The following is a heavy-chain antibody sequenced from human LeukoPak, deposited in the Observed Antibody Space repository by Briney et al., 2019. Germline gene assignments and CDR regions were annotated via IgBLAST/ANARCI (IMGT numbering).Heavy chain of an antibody. CDR2: ISSSSSYI. CDR3: AKGVGTAAASPGVFDN. CDR1: GFTFSSYS. Sequence: GGSLRLSCAASGFTFSSYSMNWVRQAPGKGLEWVSSISSSSSYIYYADSVKGRFTISRDNAKNSLYLQMNSLRAEDTAVYYCAKGVGTAAASPGVFDNWGQGTLVTVSS. V-gene: IGHV3-21*04. J-gene: IGHJ4*02. D-gene: IGHD6-13*01.